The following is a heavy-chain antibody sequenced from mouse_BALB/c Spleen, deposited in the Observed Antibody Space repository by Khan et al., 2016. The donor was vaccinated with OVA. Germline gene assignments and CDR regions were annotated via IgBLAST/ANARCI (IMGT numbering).Heavy chain of an antibody. V-gene: IGHV1-26*01. J-gene: IGHJ3*01. CDR2: VNPNNGGT. Sequence: EVQLQESGPDLVKPGASVNISCKASGYSFTVYYMHWVKQSHGKSLECIGRVNPNNGGTSYNQKFQAKAILTVDKSSTTVSMELRSLTAEDSAVYSCVSGYDFFVYWGQGTLVTVAA. CDR1: GYSFTVYY. D-gene: IGHD2-2*01. CDR3: VSGYDFFVY.